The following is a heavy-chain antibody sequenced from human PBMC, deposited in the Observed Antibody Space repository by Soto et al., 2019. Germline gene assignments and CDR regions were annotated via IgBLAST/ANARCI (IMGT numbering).Heavy chain of an antibody. CDR1: GFTFSSYG. Sequence: GGSLRLSCAAYGFTFSSYGMHWVRQAPGKGLEWVAVISYDGSNKYYADSVKGRFTISRDNSKNTLYLQMNSLRAEDTAVYYCAKDRETTVVDYWGQGTLVTVSS. CDR2: ISYDGSNK. CDR3: AKDRETTVVDY. V-gene: IGHV3-30*18. D-gene: IGHD4-4*01. J-gene: IGHJ4*02.